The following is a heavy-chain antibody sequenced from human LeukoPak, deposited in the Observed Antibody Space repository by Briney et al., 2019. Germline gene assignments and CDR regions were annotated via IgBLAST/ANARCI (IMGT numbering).Heavy chain of an antibody. J-gene: IGHJ5*02. Sequence: SGPTLVNPTQTLTLTCTFSGFSLRTSGVGVGWIRQPPGKALEWLALIYWDDDKRYSPSLKSRLTITKDTSKNQVVLTMTNMDPVDTATYYCAHGTLYCSSTSCYYWFDPWGQGTLVTVSS. CDR2: IYWDDDK. V-gene: IGHV2-5*02. D-gene: IGHD2-2*01. CDR1: GFSLRTSGVG. CDR3: AHGTLYCSSTSCYYWFDP.